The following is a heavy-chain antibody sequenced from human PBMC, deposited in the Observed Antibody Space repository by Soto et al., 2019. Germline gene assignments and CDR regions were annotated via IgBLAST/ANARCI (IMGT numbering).Heavy chain of an antibody. J-gene: IGHJ4*02. CDR3: AKRTSMSGNYYFDY. V-gene: IGHV3-74*01. D-gene: IGHD3-10*01. CDR1: GFTFSSYW. Sequence: EVQLVESGGGLVQPGGSLGLSCAASGFTFSSYWLHWVRQAPGKGLVWVARINSDGSSISYADSVKGRFTISRDNAKNTLYMKMNSLRAEDTAVYYCAKRTSMSGNYYFDYWGQGILVTVSS. CDR2: INSDGSSI.